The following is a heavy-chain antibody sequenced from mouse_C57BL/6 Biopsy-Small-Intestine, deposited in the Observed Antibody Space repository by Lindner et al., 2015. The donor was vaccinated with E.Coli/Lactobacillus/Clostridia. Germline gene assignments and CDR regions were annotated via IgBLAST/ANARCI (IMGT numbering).Heavy chain of an antibody. V-gene: IGHV1S14*01. J-gene: IGHJ2*01. CDR2: IIPVFDII. CDR1: GGSFGNYG. Sequence: SVKVSCKVSGGSFGNYGFNWVRQAPGQGPEWLGVIIPVFDIIHYAPNFEGRLTITADKSTSTAYMELRSLRSDDTALYYCARDPRSGGKSGYYFDSWGQGTLLTVSS. CDR3: ARDPRSGGKSGYYFDS. D-gene: IGHD1-1*02.